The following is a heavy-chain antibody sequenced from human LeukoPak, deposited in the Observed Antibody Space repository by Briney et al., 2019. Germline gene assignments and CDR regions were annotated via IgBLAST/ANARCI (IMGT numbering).Heavy chain of an antibody. CDR3: ATYYLGYFDY. J-gene: IGHJ4*02. CDR2: IYHSGSS. D-gene: IGHD1-26*01. V-gene: IGHV4-59*08. Sequence: PSETLSLTCSVSGDSISRYFWSWVRQSPGKGLQWIAYIYHSGSSNYDPSLTSRVSISIDTSKSHFSLTLSSVTAADTAVYYCATYYLGYFDYWGQGALVTVSS. CDR1: GDSISRYF.